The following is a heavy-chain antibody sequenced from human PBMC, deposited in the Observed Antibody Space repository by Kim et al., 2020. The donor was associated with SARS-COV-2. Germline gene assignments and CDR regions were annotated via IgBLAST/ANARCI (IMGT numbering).Heavy chain of an antibody. CDR2: ITHSGST. Sequence: SETLSLTCAVYGGSFSGYYWSWIRQPPGKGLEWIGEITHSGSTHYNPSLKSRVTISVDTSKDQFSLKLSSVTAADTAVYYCARAPFTDNWFDPWGQGTLVPGSS. D-gene: IGHD3-16*01. J-gene: IGHJ5*02. CDR3: ARAPFTDNWFDP. CDR1: GGSFSGYY. V-gene: IGHV4-34*01.